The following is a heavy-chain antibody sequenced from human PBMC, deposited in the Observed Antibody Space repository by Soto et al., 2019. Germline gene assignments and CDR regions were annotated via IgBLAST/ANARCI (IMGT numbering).Heavy chain of an antibody. J-gene: IGHJ4*02. Sequence: GESLKISCKGSGYKFISYWIGWVRQTPGKGLEWMAIIYPGDSDTRYSPSFQGQVTISADKSISTAYLQWSSLKASDTAMYYCARPLHSSGYYDYWGQGTLVTVSS. CDR1: GYKFISYW. CDR2: IYPGDSDT. V-gene: IGHV5-51*01. D-gene: IGHD3-22*01. CDR3: ARPLHSSGYYDY.